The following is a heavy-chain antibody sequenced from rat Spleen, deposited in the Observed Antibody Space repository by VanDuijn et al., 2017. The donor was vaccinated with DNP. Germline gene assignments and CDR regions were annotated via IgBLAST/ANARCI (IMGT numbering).Heavy chain of an antibody. CDR2: ISHDGGGT. Sequence: EVRLVESGGGLVQPGRSLKLSCVASGFPFSDYFMAWVRQAPNKGLEWVASISHDGGGTFYGDSVKGRFTISRENAKTTLYLQMDSLRSEDTATYYCARHEGLRRVWDYWGQGVMVTVSS. V-gene: IGHV5-22*01. J-gene: IGHJ2*01. CDR1: GFPFSDYF. D-gene: IGHD1-11*01. CDR3: ARHEGLRRVWDY.